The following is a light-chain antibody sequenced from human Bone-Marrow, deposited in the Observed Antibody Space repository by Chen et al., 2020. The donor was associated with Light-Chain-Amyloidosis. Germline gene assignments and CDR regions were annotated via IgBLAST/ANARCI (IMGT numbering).Light chain of an antibody. CDR3: QSADTNGVV. V-gene: IGLV3-25*03. J-gene: IGLJ2*01. CDR1: ILAQHF. CDR2: KDS. Sequence: NELTQPPSVSVSPGQTARITCSGNILAQHFAYWYQQKPGQAPVAVMFKDSERPSGIPERFSGSSSGTLVTLAISGVQAEGEADYYCQSADTNGVVFGGGTKLIVL.